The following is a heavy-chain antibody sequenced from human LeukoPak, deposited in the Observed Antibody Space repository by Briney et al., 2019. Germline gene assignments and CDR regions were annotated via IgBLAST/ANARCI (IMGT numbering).Heavy chain of an antibody. Sequence: PGGSLRLSCAASGFTFNNYWMHWVRQAPGKGLVWVSRINSDGSSTTYADSVKGRSTISRDNAKNTLYLQMNSLRAEDTAVYYCARDLYSSGWSDYGMDVWGQGPTVTVFS. CDR2: INSDGSST. J-gene: IGHJ6*02. CDR1: GFTFNNYW. CDR3: ARDLYSSGWSDYGMDV. D-gene: IGHD6-19*01. V-gene: IGHV3-74*01.